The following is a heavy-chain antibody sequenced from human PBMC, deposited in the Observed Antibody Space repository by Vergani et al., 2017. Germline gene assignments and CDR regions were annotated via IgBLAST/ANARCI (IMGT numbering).Heavy chain of an antibody. D-gene: IGHD5-18*01. J-gene: IGHJ6*02. CDR3: ASIDTAMDPGAYYYGMDV. V-gene: IGHV3-21*01. CDR2: ISSSSSYI. CDR1: GFTFSSYA. Sequence: EVQLLESGGGLVQPGGSLRLSCAASGFTFSSYAMSWVRQAPGKGLEWVSSISSSSSYIYYADSVKGRFTISRDNAKNSLYLQMNSLRAEDTAVYYCASIDTAMDPGAYYYGMDVWGQGTTVTVSS.